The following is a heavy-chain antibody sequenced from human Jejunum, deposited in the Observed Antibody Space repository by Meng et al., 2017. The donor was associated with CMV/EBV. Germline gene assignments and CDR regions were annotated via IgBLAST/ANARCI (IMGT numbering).Heavy chain of an antibody. CDR1: TFSGYS. Sequence: TFSGYSIHGVRQTPGERLEWVSSIRSNSGHILYAESMKSRFTISRDNAKNSLFLQMNSLRAEDTAVYYCAKSVMAADGTRGFDYWGQGTLVTVSS. J-gene: IGHJ4*02. CDR3: AKSVMAADGTRGFDY. CDR2: IRSNSGHI. V-gene: IGHV3-21*01. D-gene: IGHD6-13*01.